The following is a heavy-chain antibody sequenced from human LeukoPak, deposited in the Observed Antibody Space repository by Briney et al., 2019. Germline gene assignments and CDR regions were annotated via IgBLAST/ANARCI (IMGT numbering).Heavy chain of an antibody. CDR2: IYYSGSS. CDR1: GGSINSYY. V-gene: IGHV4-59*08. CDR3: ARFDSSDYFDAFDI. D-gene: IGHD3-22*01. J-gene: IGHJ3*02. Sequence: PSETLSLTCTVSGGSINSYYWSWIRQPPGKGLECIGYIYYSGSSNYNPSLKSRVTISVDTSKNQFSLRLSSVTAADTAVYYCARFDSSDYFDAFDIWGQGTMVTVSS.